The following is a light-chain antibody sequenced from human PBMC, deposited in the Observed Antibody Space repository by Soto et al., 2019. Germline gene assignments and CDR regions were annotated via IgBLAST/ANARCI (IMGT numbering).Light chain of an antibody. CDR3: SSYTSSSTFV. CDR1: SSNIGSDT. Sequence: QSVLTQPPSASGTPGQRVTISCSGSSSNIGSDTVNWYQQLPGTAPKLLIHRSNQRPSGVPGRFSGSKSGTSASLAISGLQSEDEADYYCSSYTSSSTFVFGTGTKLTVL. J-gene: IGLJ1*01. V-gene: IGLV1-44*01. CDR2: RSN.